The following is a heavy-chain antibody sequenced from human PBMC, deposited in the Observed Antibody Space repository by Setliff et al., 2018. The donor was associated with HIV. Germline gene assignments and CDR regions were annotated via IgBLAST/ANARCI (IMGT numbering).Heavy chain of an antibody. V-gene: IGHV4-34*01. D-gene: IGHD4-17*01. CDR3: ARYDYGDFDY. Sequence: PSETLSLTCAVFGGSFSGYYWSWIRQPQGKGLEWIGEINHSGSTDYNPSLKSRVTISVDTSKNQFSLNLNSVTAADTAVYYCARYDYGDFDYWGQGTPVTVSS. J-gene: IGHJ4*02. CDR2: INHSGST. CDR1: GGSFSGYY.